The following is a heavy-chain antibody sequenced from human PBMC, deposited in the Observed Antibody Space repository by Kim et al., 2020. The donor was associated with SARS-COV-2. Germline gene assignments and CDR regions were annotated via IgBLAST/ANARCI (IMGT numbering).Heavy chain of an antibody. Sequence: SETLSLTCTVSGGSISSSSYYWGWIRQPPGKGLEWIGSIYYSGSTYYNPSLKSRVTISVDTSKNQFSLKLSSVTAADTAVYYCASRYCSGGSCYGNPIYYYYGMDVWGQGTTVTVSS. CDR3: ASRYCSGGSCYGNPIYYYYGMDV. J-gene: IGHJ6*02. CDR1: GGSISSSSYY. D-gene: IGHD2-15*01. V-gene: IGHV4-39*01. CDR2: IYYSGST.